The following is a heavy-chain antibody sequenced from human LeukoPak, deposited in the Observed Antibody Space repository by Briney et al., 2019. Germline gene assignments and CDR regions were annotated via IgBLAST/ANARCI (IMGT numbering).Heavy chain of an antibody. CDR2: IYNSGNT. J-gene: IGHJ4*02. CDR1: GDSITRNY. CDR3: ARGSFDSSGYYVFDY. Sequence: SETLSLTCTVSGDSITRNYWSWIRQPAGKGLEWIGRIYNSGNTNYSPSLESRVTMSTDTSKNQFSLKLTSVTAADTAVYYCARGSFDSSGYYVFDYWGQGTLVTVSP. V-gene: IGHV4-4*07. D-gene: IGHD3-22*01.